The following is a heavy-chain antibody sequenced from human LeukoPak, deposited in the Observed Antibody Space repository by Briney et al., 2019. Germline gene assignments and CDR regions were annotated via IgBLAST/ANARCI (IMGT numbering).Heavy chain of an antibody. V-gene: IGHV1-2*02. D-gene: IGHD2-21*02. J-gene: IGHJ3*02. Sequence: ASVKVSCKASGYTFTGYYMHWVRQAPGQGLEWMGWINPNSGGTNYAQKFQGRVTMTRDTSISTAYMELSRLRSDDTAVYYCASGGIVVVTAPDALDIWGQGTMVTVSS. CDR3: ASGGIVVVTAPDALDI. CDR2: INPNSGGT. CDR1: GYTFTGYY.